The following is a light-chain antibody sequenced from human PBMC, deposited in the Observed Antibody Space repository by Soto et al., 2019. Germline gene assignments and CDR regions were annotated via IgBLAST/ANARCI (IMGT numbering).Light chain of an antibody. Sequence: DMVMTQYPDSLAVSLGERATINCKSSQSVLYRSNNKNYLAWYQQKPGQPPKLLIYWASTRESGVPDRFSGSGSGTDFTLTISSLQAEDAAVYYCQQYYRPWTFGQGTKLEIK. CDR3: QQYYRPWT. V-gene: IGKV4-1*01. J-gene: IGKJ1*01. CDR2: WAS. CDR1: QSVLYRSNNKNY.